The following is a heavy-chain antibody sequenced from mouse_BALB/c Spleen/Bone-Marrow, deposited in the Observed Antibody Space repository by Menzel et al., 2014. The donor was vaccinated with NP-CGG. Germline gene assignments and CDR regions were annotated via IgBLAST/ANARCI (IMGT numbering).Heavy chain of an antibody. V-gene: IGHV1-54*01. J-gene: IGHJ4*01. CDR2: ISPGSGGT. CDR3: ARCLTGTSALDF. Sequence: VQLQQSGAELVRPGTSVKGSCKASGYAFTNYLIEWVKQRPGQGLEWIGVISPGSGGTNYNEKFRGKATLTADKSSSTAYMQLSSLTSDDSAVYFCARCLTGTSALDFWGQGTSVTVSS. D-gene: IGHD4-1*01. CDR1: GYAFTNYL.